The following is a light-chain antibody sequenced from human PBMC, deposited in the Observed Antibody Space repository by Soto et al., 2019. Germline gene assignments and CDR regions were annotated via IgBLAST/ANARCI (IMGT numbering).Light chain of an antibody. CDR2: EVT. CDR3: SSYAGSNHLL. CDR1: SSDVGNYNY. J-gene: IGLJ3*02. V-gene: IGLV2-8*01. Sequence: QSALTQPPSASGSPGQSVTISCTGTSSDVGNYNYVSWYQQHAGKAPKLIMYEVTKRPSGVPDRFSGSKCGNTASLTVSGLQPDDEADYYCSSYAGSNHLLFGGGTKVTVL.